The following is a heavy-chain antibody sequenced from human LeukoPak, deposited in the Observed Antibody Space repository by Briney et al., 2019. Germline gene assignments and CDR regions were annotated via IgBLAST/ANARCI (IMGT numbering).Heavy chain of an antibody. CDR3: ARHPYSSNWNFDY. CDR1: GGSISTISDY. Sequence: SETLSLTCAVSGGSISTISDYWDWIRQPPGKGLEWIGSVYYSGSTYYNPSLKSRVTISVDTSKNQFSLKLSSVTAADTAVYYCARHPYSSNWNFDYWGQGTLVTVSS. CDR2: VYYSGST. J-gene: IGHJ4*02. V-gene: IGHV4-39*01. D-gene: IGHD6-13*01.